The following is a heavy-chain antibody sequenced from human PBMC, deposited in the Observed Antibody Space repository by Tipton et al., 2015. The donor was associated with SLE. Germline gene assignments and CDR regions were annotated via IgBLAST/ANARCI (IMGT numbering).Heavy chain of an antibody. J-gene: IGHJ3*02. CDR3: ARHGSPSSSSWTGTAFDI. V-gene: IGHV4-39*07. CDR2: IYYSGGS. CDR1: GGSISSSNHY. D-gene: IGHD6-13*01. Sequence: TLSLTCTVSGGSISSSNHYWGWIRQPPGKGLEWIGSIYYSGGSSYNPSLKSRITISVDTSKNQFSLKLNSVTAADTAMYFCARHGSPSSSSWTGTAFDIWGQGTMVTVSS.